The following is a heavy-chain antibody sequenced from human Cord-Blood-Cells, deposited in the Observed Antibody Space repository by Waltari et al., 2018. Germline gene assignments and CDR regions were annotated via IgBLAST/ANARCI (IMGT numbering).Heavy chain of an antibody. CDR1: GYTFTGYY. CDR3: ARDATGGAFDI. V-gene: IGHV1-2*02. CDR2: IHPNSGGK. D-gene: IGHD7-27*01. Sequence: QVQLVQSGAEVKKPGASVKVSCKASGYTFTGYYMHWVRQAPGQGLEWMGWIHPNSGGKNHSQKFQGRVTMTRDASISTAYMELSRLRSDDTAVYYCARDATGGAFDIWGQGTMVTVSS. J-gene: IGHJ3*02.